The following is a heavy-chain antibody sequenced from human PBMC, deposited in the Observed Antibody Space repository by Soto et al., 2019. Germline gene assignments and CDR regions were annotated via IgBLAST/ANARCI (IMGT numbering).Heavy chain of an antibody. CDR1: GGSISSYY. Sequence: SETLSLTCTVSGGSISSYYWSWIRQPPGKGLEWIGYIYYSGSTNYNPSLKSRVTISVDTSKNQFSLKLSSVTAADTAVYYCARGITIFGVVKWSCYYYTDVWGKGTTVTVSS. CDR2: IYYSGST. V-gene: IGHV4-59*01. D-gene: IGHD3-3*01. J-gene: IGHJ6*03. CDR3: ARGITIFGVVKWSCYYYTDV.